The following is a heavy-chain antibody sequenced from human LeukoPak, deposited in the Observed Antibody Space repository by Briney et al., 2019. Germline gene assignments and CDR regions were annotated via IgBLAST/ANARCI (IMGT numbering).Heavy chain of an antibody. CDR2: ISYSGDT. CDR3: ARGSTLVAWACFDY. CDR1: GGSISSSSDY. D-gene: IGHD4-23*01. Sequence: PSETLSLTCTVSGGSISSSSDYWTWIRQPPRKGLEWIGTISYSGDTYYSPSLNSRVTLSVDTSKSQFSLRVNSVTAADTAVYYCARGSTLVAWACFDYWGQGTLVTVSS. J-gene: IGHJ4*02. V-gene: IGHV4-39*07.